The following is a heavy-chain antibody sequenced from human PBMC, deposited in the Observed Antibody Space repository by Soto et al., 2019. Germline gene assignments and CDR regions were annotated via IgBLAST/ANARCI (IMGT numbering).Heavy chain of an antibody. D-gene: IGHD6-19*01. CDR1: GFTFSSYA. Sequence: QVQLVESGGGVVQPGRSLRLSCAASGFTFSSYAMHWVRQAPGKGLEWVAVISYDGSNKYYADSVKGRFTISRDNSKNTLYLQMNSLRAEDTAVYYCARDLWSSGWYSAAFDIWGQGTMVTVSS. CDR2: ISYDGSNK. V-gene: IGHV3-30-3*01. CDR3: ARDLWSSGWYSAAFDI. J-gene: IGHJ3*02.